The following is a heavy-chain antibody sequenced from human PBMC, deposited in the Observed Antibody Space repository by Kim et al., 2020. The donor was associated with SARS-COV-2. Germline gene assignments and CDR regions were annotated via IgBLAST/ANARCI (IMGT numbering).Heavy chain of an antibody. V-gene: IGHV3-30*03. J-gene: IGHJ4*01. D-gene: IGHD3-10*01. CDR2: ISYDGSNK. CDR1: GFTFSSYG. CDR3: ARILCSIFSRPTFDY. Sequence: GGSLRLSCAASGFTFSSYGMHWVRQAPGKGLEWVAVISYDGSNKYYADSVKGRFTISRDNSKNTLYLQMNSLRAEDTAVYYCARILCSIFSRPTFDYWG.